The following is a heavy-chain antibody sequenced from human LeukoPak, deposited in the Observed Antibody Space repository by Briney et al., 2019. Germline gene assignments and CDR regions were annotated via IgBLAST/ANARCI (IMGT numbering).Heavy chain of an antibody. J-gene: IGHJ3*01. V-gene: IGHV1-46*01. CDR2: INPSEGGT. Sequence: ASVSLSCAASGYTLTSYYMHCVRGAPGQGLECVVVINPSEGGTRYAQKCQGRVAMTRDTSTSTVYMELSSLRSEDTAVYYCARDPCGDYYDSSGSCACDCWGQGTMVIDSS. CDR3: ARDPCGDYYDSSGSCACDC. CDR1: GYTLTSYY. D-gene: IGHD3-22*01.